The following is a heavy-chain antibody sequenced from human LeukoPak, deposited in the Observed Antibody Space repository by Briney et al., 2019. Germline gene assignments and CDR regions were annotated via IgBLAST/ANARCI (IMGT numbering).Heavy chain of an antibody. CDR2: INPNSGGT. V-gene: IGHV1-2*04. Sequence: ASVKVSCKASGYAFTGYYMHWVRQAPGQGLEWMGWINPNSGGTNYAQKFQGWVTMTRDTSISTAYMELSRLRSDDTAVYYCARGSSGRGDWFDPWGQGTLVTVSS. CDR1: GYAFTGYY. J-gene: IGHJ5*02. CDR3: ARGSSGRGDWFDP.